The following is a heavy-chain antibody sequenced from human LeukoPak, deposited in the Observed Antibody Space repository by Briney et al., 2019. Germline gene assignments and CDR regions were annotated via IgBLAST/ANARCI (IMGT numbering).Heavy chain of an antibody. V-gene: IGHV3-23*01. CDR1: GFTFSNQA. CDR2: ISGSGDGT. CDR3: AKYRCINNNCYPRWHYYYGMDV. D-gene: IGHD2-8*01. Sequence: SGGSLRLSCAASGFTFSNQAMSWVRQAPGKGLEWVSAISGSGDGTYYADSVKGRFTISRDNAMNAVYLQMNSLRAEDTAVYYCAKYRCINNNCYPRWHYYYGMDVWGQGTTVTVS. J-gene: IGHJ6*02.